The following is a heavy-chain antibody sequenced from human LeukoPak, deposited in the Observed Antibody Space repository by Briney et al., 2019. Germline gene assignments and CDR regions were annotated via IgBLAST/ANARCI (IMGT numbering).Heavy chain of an antibody. V-gene: IGHV3-21*01. CDR2: ISSSSSYI. D-gene: IGHD1-20*01. Sequence: KPGGSLRLSCAASGFTFITYTMHWVRQAPGKGLEWVSSISSSSSYIYYADSVKGRFTISRDNAENSLYLQMSSLRAEDTAVYYCASLITGTTSDYWGQGTLVTVSS. CDR3: ASLITGTTSDY. CDR1: GFTFITYT. J-gene: IGHJ4*02.